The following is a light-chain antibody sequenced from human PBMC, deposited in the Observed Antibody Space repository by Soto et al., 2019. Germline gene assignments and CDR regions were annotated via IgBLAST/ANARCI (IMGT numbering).Light chain of an antibody. J-gene: IGKJ4*01. Sequence: IVMTQSPATLSLSPGERATLSCRASQSVSSNLAWYQQQPGQAPRLLIYGASTRANGIPARFSGSGSVTEFTLTISSLQSEDLAVYYCQQYNSLPPLTFGGGTMVEIK. CDR2: GAS. CDR1: QSVSSN. V-gene: IGKV3-15*01. CDR3: QQYNSLPPLT.